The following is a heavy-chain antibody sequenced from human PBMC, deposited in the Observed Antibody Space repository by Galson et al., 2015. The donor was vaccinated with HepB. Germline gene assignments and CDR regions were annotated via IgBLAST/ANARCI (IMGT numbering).Heavy chain of an antibody. V-gene: IGHV1-18*01. D-gene: IGHD1-1*01. Sequence: SVKVSCKASGYTFTTYGITWVRQAPGQGPEWMGWISGHSGDTNYAQKLQGRVTMTTDTSTSIAFMELRSLRSDDTAVYYCARDPPRIPIYNVFGMDVWGQGTTVTVSS. CDR1: GYTFTTYG. J-gene: IGHJ6*02. CDR3: ARDPPRIPIYNVFGMDV. CDR2: ISGHSGDT.